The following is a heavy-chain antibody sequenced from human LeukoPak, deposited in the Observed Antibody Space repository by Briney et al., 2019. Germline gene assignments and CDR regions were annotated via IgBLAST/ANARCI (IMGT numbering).Heavy chain of an antibody. CDR1: GFTFSSYG. CDR3: ARYSYGARYYYYYMDV. Sequence: PGGSLRLSCAASGFTFSSYGMRWVRQAPGKGLEWVAFIRYDGSNKYYADSVKGRFTISRDNSKNTLYLQMNSLRAEDTAVYYCARYSYGARYYYYYMDVWGKGTTVTISS. V-gene: IGHV3-30*02. CDR2: IRYDGSNK. D-gene: IGHD5-18*01. J-gene: IGHJ6*03.